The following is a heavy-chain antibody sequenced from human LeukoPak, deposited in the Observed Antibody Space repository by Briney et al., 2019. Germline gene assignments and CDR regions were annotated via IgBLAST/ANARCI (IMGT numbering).Heavy chain of an antibody. CDR2: IIPIFGTA. Sequence: SVKVSCKASGGTFSSYAISWVRQAPGQGLEWMGGIIPIFGTANYAQKFQGRVTITADESTSTAYMELSSLRSEDTAVYYCARGADYSGYRNNFDYWGQGTLVTVSS. CDR3: ARGADYSGYRNNFDY. J-gene: IGHJ4*02. V-gene: IGHV1-69*13. CDR1: GGTFSSYA. D-gene: IGHD4-17*01.